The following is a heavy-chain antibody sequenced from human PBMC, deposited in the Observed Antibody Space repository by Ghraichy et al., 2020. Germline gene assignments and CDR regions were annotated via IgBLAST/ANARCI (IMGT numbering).Heavy chain of an antibody. J-gene: IGHJ4*02. CDR1: GFTFSSYA. D-gene: IGHD6-13*01. V-gene: IGHV3-23*01. Sequence: GESLNISCAASGFTFSSYAMSWVRQAPGKGLEWVSAISGSGGSTYYADSVKGRFTISRDNSKNTLYLQMNSLRAEDTAVYYCAKAPFIAAAGNYYFDYWGQGTLVTVSS. CDR3: AKAPFIAAAGNYYFDY. CDR2: ISGSGGST.